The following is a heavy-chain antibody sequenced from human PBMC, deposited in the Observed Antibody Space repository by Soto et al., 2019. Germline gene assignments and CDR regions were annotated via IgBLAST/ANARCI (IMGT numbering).Heavy chain of an antibody. V-gene: IGHV1-2*02. Sequence: QVQLVQSGAEVKKPGSSVRVSCKVSGGSFRNYGITWVRQSPGQGLEGLGWINCNNGYTNYAQKFQRRVTMTRDTSITTAYMELSSLRPDDTAVYYCARDNDPDQYYHGMDVWGQGTTV. J-gene: IGHJ6*02. CDR1: GGSFRNYG. CDR2: INCNNGYT. CDR3: ARDNDPDQYYHGMDV. D-gene: IGHD1-1*01.